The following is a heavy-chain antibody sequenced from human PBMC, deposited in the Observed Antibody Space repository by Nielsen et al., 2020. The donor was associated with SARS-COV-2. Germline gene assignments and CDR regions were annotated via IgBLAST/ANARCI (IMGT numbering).Heavy chain of an antibody. D-gene: IGHD3-22*01. J-gene: IGHJ4*02. CDR2: INSDGSRS. V-gene: IGHV3-74*01. CDR3: ARLWDDGYYFDTGPYDY. Sequence: GESLKISCEGSGYTFSDYYMNWVRQAPGKGLMWVARINSDGSRSAYADAVKGRFTISRDNAKNTLYLQMNSLRAEDTAVYYCARLWDDGYYFDTGPYDYWGQGTLVTVSS. CDR1: GYTFSDYY.